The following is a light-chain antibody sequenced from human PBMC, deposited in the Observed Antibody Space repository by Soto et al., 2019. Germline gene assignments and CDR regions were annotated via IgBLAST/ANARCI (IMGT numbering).Light chain of an antibody. J-gene: IGKJ4*02. CDR1: QSVTSW. CDR2: AVS. Sequence: DIQMTQSPSSVSASVGDRVTITCRASQSVTSWLAWYQQKPGKAPKLLIYAVSSLQSGVPARFSGSGSATDYILTISSLQPDDFATTYCRQANGSLVTFGGGTRVEIK. V-gene: IGKV1-12*01. CDR3: RQANGSLVT.